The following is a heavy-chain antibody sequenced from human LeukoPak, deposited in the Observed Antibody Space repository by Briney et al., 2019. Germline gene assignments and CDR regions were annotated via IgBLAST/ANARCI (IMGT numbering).Heavy chain of an antibody. Sequence: SETLSLTCTVSGGSISSYYWSWIRQPAGKGLEWIGRLYTSGSTNYNPSLKSRVTMSVDTSKNQFSLKLSSVTAADTAVYYCARGGGYDLDYYYYGMDVWGQGTTVTVSS. D-gene: IGHD5-12*01. CDR1: GGSISSYY. CDR2: LYTSGST. CDR3: ARGGGYDLDYYYYGMDV. J-gene: IGHJ6*02. V-gene: IGHV4-4*07.